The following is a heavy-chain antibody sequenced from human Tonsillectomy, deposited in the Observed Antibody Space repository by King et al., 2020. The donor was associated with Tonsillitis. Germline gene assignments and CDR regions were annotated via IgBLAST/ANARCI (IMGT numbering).Heavy chain of an antibody. CDR3: ASEARPIFGVVTPFDP. Sequence: VQLVESGGGLVQPGGSLRLSCAASGFTFSSYNLNWVRQAPGKGLEWVSYISSTISTIYYADSVKGGFTISRDNAKNSLYLQMHSLRAEDTAVYYCASEARPIFGVVTPFDPWGQGTLVTVSS. D-gene: IGHD3-3*01. V-gene: IGHV3-48*01. CDR2: ISSTISTI. CDR1: GFTFSSYN. J-gene: IGHJ5*02.